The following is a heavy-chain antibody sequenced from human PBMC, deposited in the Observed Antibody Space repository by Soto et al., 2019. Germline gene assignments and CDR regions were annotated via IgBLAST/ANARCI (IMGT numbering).Heavy chain of an antibody. J-gene: IGHJ4*01. CDR3: ARVVYSNGWIFDY. CDR1: GFTFSSYG. CDR2: ISYDGSNK. V-gene: IGHV3-30*03. Sequence: QVQLVESGGGVVQPGRSLRLSCAASGFTFSSYGMHWVRQAPGKGLEWVAVISYDGSNKYYADSVKGRFTISRDNSKNTLYLQMNSLKAEDTAMYLCARVVYSNGWIFDYWGQGTLVTVSS. D-gene: IGHD6-19*01.